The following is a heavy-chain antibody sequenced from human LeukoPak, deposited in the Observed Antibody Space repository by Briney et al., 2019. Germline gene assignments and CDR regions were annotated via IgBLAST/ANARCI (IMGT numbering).Heavy chain of an antibody. CDR2: ISGSGGST. Sequence: GGSLRLSCAASGFTFSSYAMSWVRQAPGKGLEWVSAISGSGGSTYYADSVKGRFTISRDNSKNTLYLQMNSLRAEDTAVYYCAKDWPTYCSGGSCYVYFDYWGQGTLVTVSS. V-gene: IGHV3-23*01. CDR1: GFTFSSYA. CDR3: AKDWPTYCSGGSCYVYFDY. D-gene: IGHD2-15*01. J-gene: IGHJ4*02.